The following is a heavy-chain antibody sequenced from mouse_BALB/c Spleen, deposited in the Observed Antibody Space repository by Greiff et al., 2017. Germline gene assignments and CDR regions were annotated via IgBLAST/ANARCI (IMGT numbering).Heavy chain of an antibody. D-gene: IGHD1-2*01. J-gene: IGHJ2*01. V-gene: IGHV1-31*01. CDR1: GYSFTGYY. CDR2: INPYNGAT. CDR3: ARNYGPGYFDY. Sequence: DVKLQESGPELVKPGASVKISCKASGYSFTGYYMHWVKQSHVKSLEWIGRINPYNGATSYNQNFKDKASLTVDKSSSTAYMELHSLTSEDSAVYYCARNYGPGYFDYWGQGTTLTVSS.